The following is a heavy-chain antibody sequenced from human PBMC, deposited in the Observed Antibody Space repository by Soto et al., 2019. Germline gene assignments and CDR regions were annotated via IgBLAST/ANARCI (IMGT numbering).Heavy chain of an antibody. J-gene: IGHJ2*01. Sequence: QVQLQESGPGLVKPSGTLSLTCAVSGGSISSSNWWSWVRQPPGKGLEWIGEIYHSGSTNYNPSLKSRVTISVDKSKNQFSLKLSSVTAADTAVYYCSRTRGTYYDILTGYYWYFDLWGRGTLVTVSS. CDR1: GGSISSSNW. CDR2: IYHSGST. V-gene: IGHV4-4*02. D-gene: IGHD3-9*01. CDR3: SRTRGTYYDILTGYYWYFDL.